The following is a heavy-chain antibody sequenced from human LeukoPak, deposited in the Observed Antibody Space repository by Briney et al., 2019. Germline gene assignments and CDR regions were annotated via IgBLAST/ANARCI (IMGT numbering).Heavy chain of an antibody. Sequence: GGSLRLSCAASGFTFSSYAMHWVRQAPGKGLEWVAVISYDGSNKYYADSVKGRFTISRDNSKNSLYLQMNSLRAEDTALYYCAKDSSGWFLGTFDYWGQGTLVTVSS. D-gene: IGHD6-19*01. J-gene: IGHJ4*02. CDR2: ISYDGSNK. V-gene: IGHV3-30-3*01. CDR3: AKDSSGWFLGTFDY. CDR1: GFTFSSYA.